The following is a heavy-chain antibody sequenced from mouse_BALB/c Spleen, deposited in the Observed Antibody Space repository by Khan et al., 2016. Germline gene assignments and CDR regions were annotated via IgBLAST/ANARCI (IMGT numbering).Heavy chain of an antibody. D-gene: IGHD1-3*01. CDR1: GFTFNTYA. CDR3: VRQKWDWYFDV. J-gene: IGHJ1*01. V-gene: IGHV10-1*02. CDR2: MRSKSYNYAT. Sequence: EVQLVESGGGLVQPKGSLKLSCAASGFTFNTYAMNWVRQAPGKGLEWVARMRSKSYNYATNYADSVKDRFTISRDDSQSMLYLQMNNLKTEDTGMYYGVRQKWDWYFDVWGAGTTVTVSS.